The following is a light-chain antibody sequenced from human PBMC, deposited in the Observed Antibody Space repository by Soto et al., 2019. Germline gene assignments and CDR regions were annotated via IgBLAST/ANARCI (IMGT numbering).Light chain of an antibody. CDR1: QSITTW. J-gene: IGKJ4*02. CDR2: TAS. Sequence: DIQMTQSPSPLSASVGARVTITCRVTQSITTWFAWYQQKPGKPPKLLLYTASSLESGVPSRFSGSGSGTDFTLAISSLQPDDFASYYCQQYNSFPVTCGGGTKVEIK. V-gene: IGKV1-5*01. CDR3: QQYNSFPVT.